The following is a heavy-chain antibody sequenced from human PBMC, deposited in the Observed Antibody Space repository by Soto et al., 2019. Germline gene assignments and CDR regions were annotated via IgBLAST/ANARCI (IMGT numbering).Heavy chain of an antibody. CDR2: IKTSAGGGAT. CDR1: GFSFNEAW. D-gene: IGHD2-15*01. V-gene: IGHV3-15*07. J-gene: IGHJ6*02. CDR3: PTGSVEGI. Sequence: EVQLVESAGGLVKPGGSLRLSCVASGFSFNEAWMNWVRQAPGEGLEWVGRIKTSAGGGATDYAAPVQGRFTISRDDSKNALYLHMNGLRTEDTAIYYCPTGSVEGIWGQGTTVTVSS.